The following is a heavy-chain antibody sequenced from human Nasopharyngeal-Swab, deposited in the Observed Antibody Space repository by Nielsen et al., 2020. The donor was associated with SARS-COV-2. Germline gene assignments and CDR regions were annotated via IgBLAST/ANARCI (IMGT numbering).Heavy chain of an antibody. Sequence: SETLSLTCTVSGGSISSYYWSWIRQPPGKGLEWIGYIYYSGSTNYNPSLKSRVTISVDTSKNQFSLKLSSVTAADTAVYYCARTIRYDFWSGPGVFDYWGQGTLVTVSS. J-gene: IGHJ4*02. V-gene: IGHV4-59*01. CDR1: GGSISSYY. CDR2: IYYSGST. D-gene: IGHD3-3*01. CDR3: ARTIRYDFWSGPGVFDY.